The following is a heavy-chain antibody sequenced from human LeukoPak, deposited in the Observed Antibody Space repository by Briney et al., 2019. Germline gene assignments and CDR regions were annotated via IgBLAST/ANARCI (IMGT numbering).Heavy chain of an antibody. Sequence: ASVKVSCKASGYTFTSYAMNWVRQAPGQGLEWMGWINTNTGNPTYAQGFTGRFVFSLDTSVSTAYLQISSLKAEDTAVCYCARDPSPYSSGPPYYFDYWGQGTLVTVSS. D-gene: IGHD6-19*01. CDR3: ARDPSPYSSGPPYYFDY. CDR2: INTNTGNP. V-gene: IGHV7-4-1*02. J-gene: IGHJ4*02. CDR1: GYTFTSYA.